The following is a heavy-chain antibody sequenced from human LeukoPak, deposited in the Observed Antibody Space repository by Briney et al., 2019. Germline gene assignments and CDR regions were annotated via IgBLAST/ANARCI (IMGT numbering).Heavy chain of an antibody. CDR3: ARASASPTNSNSYYFETTKKNAFDI. V-gene: IGHV1-2*06. Sequence: RASVKVSCKASGYTFTGYYMHWVRQAPGQGLEWMGRINPNSGGTNYAQKFQGRVTMTRDTSISTAYMGLSRLRSDDTAVYYCARASASPTNSNSYYFETTKKNAFDIWGQGTMVTVSS. CDR1: GYTFTGYY. CDR2: INPNSGGT. J-gene: IGHJ3*02. D-gene: IGHD3-22*01.